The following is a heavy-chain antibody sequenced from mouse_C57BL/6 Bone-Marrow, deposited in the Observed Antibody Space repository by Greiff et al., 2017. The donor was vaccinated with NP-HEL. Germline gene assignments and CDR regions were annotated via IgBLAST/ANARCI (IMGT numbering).Heavy chain of an antibody. Sequence: QVQLQQSGAALVRPGTSVKVSCTASGYAFTNYLIEWVTQRPGQGLEWLGVLNPGSGGTNYNEKFKGKATLTADKSSSTAYRQLSSLTSEDSAVYFCARRCRSSYFDDWGQGTTLTVSS. J-gene: IGHJ2*01. CDR3: ARRCRSSYFDD. CDR2: LNPGSGGT. CDR1: GYAFTNYL. D-gene: IGHD1-1*01. V-gene: IGHV1-54*01.